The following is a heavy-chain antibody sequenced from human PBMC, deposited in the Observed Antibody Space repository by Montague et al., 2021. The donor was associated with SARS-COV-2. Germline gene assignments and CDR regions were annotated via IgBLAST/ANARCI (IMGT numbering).Heavy chain of an antibody. CDR1: GGSISSYY. Sequence: SETLSLTCSVSGGSISSYYWSWIRQSPGKGLERIGYIFNSGITDYNPSLRSRVTISVDMSKNQFSQQLNSVTAADSAVDYCARTEYNWNDWFDPWGQGTLVTVSS. V-gene: IGHV4-59*13. D-gene: IGHD1-20*01. CDR2: IFNSGIT. J-gene: IGHJ5*02. CDR3: ARTEYNWNDWFDP.